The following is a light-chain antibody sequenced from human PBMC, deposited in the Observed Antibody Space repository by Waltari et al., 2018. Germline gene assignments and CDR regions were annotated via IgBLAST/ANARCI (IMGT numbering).Light chain of an antibody. CDR2: AAS. CDR3: QHYVNLPVT. J-gene: IGKJ1*01. V-gene: IGKV3-20*01. CDR1: QSVSRA. Sequence: DIVVTQSPLSLPVTPGEPASISCRASQSVSRALAWYQQKPGQAPRLLIYAASTRASGVPDRFSGSGSGTDFSLTISRLDPEDFAVYYCQHYVNLPVTFGQGTKVEI.